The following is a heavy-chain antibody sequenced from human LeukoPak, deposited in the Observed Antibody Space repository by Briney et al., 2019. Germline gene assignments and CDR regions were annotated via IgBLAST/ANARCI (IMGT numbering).Heavy chain of an antibody. CDR3: AKMGGVSSTARGGFDP. J-gene: IGHJ5*02. Sequence: GGSLRLSCAASGFTFSSYALSWVRQAPGKGLEWVSVISGSGSSTNYADSVKGRFTISRDNSMNTLNLQMNSLRAEDTAMYYCAKMGGVSSTARGGFDPWGKGTLVTVSS. CDR2: ISGSGSST. CDR1: GFTFSSYA. D-gene: IGHD1-26*01. V-gene: IGHV3-23*01.